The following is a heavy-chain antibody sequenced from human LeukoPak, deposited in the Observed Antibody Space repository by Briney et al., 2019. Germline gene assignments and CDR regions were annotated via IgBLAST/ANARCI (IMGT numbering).Heavy chain of an antibody. CDR1: GFTFSSYG. J-gene: IGHJ4*02. V-gene: IGHV3-30*03. CDR3: ARGYCSGGSCSYYFDY. D-gene: IGHD2-15*01. CDR2: ISYDGNNK. Sequence: GGSLRLSCAASGFTFSSYGMHWVRQAPGKGLEWVAVISYDGNNKYYADSVKGRFTISRDNSKNTLYLQMNSLRAEDTAVYYCARGYCSGGSCSYYFDYWGQGTLVTVSS.